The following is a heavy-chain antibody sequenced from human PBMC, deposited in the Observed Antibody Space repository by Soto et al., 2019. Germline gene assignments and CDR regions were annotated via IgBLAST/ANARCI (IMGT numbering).Heavy chain of an antibody. V-gene: IGHV4-59*08. Sequence: SETLSLTCTVSGDSISSYYWSWIRQPPGKGLEWIGYIYYSGSTNYNPSLKSRVTISVDTSKNQFSLKLSSVTAADTAVYYCARRTVNWFDPWGQGTLVTVSS. CDR2: IYYSGST. D-gene: IGHD4-4*01. J-gene: IGHJ5*02. CDR1: GDSISSYY. CDR3: ARRTVNWFDP.